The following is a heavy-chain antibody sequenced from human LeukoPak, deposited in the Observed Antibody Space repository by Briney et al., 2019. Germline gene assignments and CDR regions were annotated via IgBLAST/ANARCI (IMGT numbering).Heavy chain of an antibody. CDR2: IIPIFGTA. V-gene: IGHV1-69*05. CDR1: GGTFSSYA. CDR3: ARGGSSSFHLFDY. Sequence: SVKVSCKASGGTFSSYAISWVRQAPGQGLEWMGGIIPIFGTANYAQKFQGRVTITTDESTSTAYMELSSLRSEDTAVYCCARGGSSSFHLFDYWGQGTLVTVSS. J-gene: IGHJ4*02. D-gene: IGHD6-6*01.